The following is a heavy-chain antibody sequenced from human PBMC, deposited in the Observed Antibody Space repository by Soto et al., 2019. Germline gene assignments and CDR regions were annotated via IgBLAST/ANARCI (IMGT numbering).Heavy chain of an antibody. V-gene: IGHV3-23*01. CDR3: AKLGIINYYGSGRYGDY. J-gene: IGHJ4*02. CDR1: GFTFSSYA. Sequence: PGGSLRLSCAASGFTFSSYAMSWVRQAPGKGLEWVSAISGSGGSTYYADSVKGRFTISRDNSKNTLYLQMNSLRAEDTAVYYCAKLGIINYYGSGRYGDYWGQGTLVTVSS. CDR2: ISGSGGST. D-gene: IGHD3-10*01.